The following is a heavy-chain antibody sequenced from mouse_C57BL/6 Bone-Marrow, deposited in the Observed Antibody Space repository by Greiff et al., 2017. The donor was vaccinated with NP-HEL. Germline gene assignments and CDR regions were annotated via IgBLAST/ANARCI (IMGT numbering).Heavy chain of an antibody. J-gene: IGHJ4*01. CDR1: GFTFSDYY. CDR2: INYDGSST. Sequence: EVQVVESEGGLVQPGSSMKLSCTASGFTFSDYYMAWVRQVPEKGLEWVANINYDGSSTYYLDSLKSRFIISRDNAKNILYLQMSSLKSEDTATYYCARVSYDYDVEAMDYWGQGTSVTVSS. CDR3: ARVSYDYDVEAMDY. D-gene: IGHD2-4*01. V-gene: IGHV5-16*01.